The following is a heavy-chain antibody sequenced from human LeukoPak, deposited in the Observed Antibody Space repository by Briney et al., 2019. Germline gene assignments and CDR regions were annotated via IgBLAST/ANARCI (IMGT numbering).Heavy chain of an antibody. CDR2: IFYGGST. CDR1: GGSISSHY. Sequence: PSETLSLTCTVSGGSISSHYWSWIRQPPGKGLEWIGYIFYGGSTNYNPSLKSRVTISVDTSKNQFSLKLSSVTAADTAVYYCARLPFGRGTPYYYMDVWGKGTTVTVSS. V-gene: IGHV4-59*08. D-gene: IGHD3-10*01. J-gene: IGHJ6*03. CDR3: ARLPFGRGTPYYYMDV.